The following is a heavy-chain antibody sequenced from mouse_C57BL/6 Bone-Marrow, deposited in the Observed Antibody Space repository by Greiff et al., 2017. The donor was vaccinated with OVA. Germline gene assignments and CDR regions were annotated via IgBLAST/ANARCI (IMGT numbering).Heavy chain of an antibody. CDR1: GFTFSDYG. V-gene: IGHV5-17*01. CDR3: ASPNYLWCAY. Sequence: EVQVVESGGGLVKPGGSLKLSCAASGFTFSDYGMHWVRQAPEKGLEWVAYISSGSSTIYYADTVKGRFTISRDNAKNTLFLQMTSLRAEDTAMYYCASPNYLWCAYWGQGTLVTVSA. CDR2: ISSGSSTI. D-gene: IGHD5-5*01. J-gene: IGHJ3*01.